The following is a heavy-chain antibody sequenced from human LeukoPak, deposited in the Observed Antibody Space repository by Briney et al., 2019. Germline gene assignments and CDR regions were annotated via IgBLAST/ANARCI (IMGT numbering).Heavy chain of an antibody. D-gene: IGHD3-10*01. Sequence: ASVKVSCKASGYTFTGYYMHWVRQATGQGLEWMGWMNPNSGNTGYAQKFQGRVTMTRNTSISTAYMELSSLRSEDTAVYYCAREGLGYGSGSYNWFDPWGQGTLVTVSS. CDR2: MNPNSGNT. CDR1: GYTFTGYY. CDR3: AREGLGYGSGSYNWFDP. J-gene: IGHJ5*02. V-gene: IGHV1-8*02.